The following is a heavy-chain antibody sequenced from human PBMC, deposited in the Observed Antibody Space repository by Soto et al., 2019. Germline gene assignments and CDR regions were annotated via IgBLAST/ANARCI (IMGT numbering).Heavy chain of an antibody. Sequence: GGSLRLSCAASGFTFSSYAMHWVRQAPGKGLEWVAVISYDGSNKYYADSVKGRFTISRDNSKNTLYLQMNSLRAEDTAVYYCARSRTDSGYDSGIDYWGQGTLVTVSS. CDR2: ISYDGSNK. J-gene: IGHJ4*02. V-gene: IGHV3-30-3*01. CDR1: GFTFSSYA. D-gene: IGHD5-12*01. CDR3: ARSRTDSGYDSGIDY.